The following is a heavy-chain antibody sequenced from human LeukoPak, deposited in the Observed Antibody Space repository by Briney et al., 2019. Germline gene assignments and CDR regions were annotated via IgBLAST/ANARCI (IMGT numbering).Heavy chain of an antibody. J-gene: IGHJ3*01. D-gene: IGHD3-3*01. CDR3: TRPRYTIKGAVNGWASFDL. CDR2: VNPNTGDT. CDR1: GYTFIDFY. V-gene: IGHV1-2*02. Sequence: ASVKVSCKASGYTFIDFYLHWVRQAPGQAFEWMGWVNPNTGDTNFAQKFLVTVTLTSDTSINTAYMEIHSLRPDDAAVYYCTRPRYTIKGAVNGWASFDLWGQGTKVTVSS.